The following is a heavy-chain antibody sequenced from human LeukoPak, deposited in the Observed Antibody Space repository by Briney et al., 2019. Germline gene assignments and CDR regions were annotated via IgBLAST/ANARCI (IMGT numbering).Heavy chain of an antibody. CDR2: ISAYNGNT. CDR1: GYTFTTYG. Sequence: ASVKVSCKASGYTFTTYGISWVRQAPGQGLEWMGWISAYNGNTNYAQKLQGRVTMTTNTSTSTAYMELRSLRSDDTAVYYCARDMTTVTTGDYWGQGTLVTVSS. CDR3: ARDMTTVTTGDY. J-gene: IGHJ4*02. D-gene: IGHD4-17*01. V-gene: IGHV1-18*01.